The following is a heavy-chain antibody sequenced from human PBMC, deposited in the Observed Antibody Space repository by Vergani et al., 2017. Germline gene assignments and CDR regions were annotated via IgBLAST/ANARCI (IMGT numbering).Heavy chain of an antibody. Sequence: EVQLVESGGGLVQPGGSLRLSCAASGFTFSSYWMSWVRQAPGKGLEWVANIKQDGSEKYYVDSVKGRFTISRDNAKNSLYLQMNSLRAEDTAVYYCARVGCSSTSCYVGFDYWGQGTLVTVSS. CDR1: GFTFSSYW. CDR2: IKQDGSEK. CDR3: ARVGCSSTSCYVGFDY. D-gene: IGHD2-2*01. V-gene: IGHV3-7*01. J-gene: IGHJ4*02.